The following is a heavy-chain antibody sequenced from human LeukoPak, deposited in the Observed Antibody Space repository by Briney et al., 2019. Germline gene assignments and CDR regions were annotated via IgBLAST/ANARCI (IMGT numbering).Heavy chain of an antibody. CDR2: IIPIFGTA. CDR3: ARDTRQQLVKNYYYYYMDV. Sequence: SVKVSCKASGGTFSSYAISWVRQAPGQGLEWMGGIIPIFGTANYAQKFQGRVTITTDESTSTAYMELSSLRSEDTAVYYCARDTRQQLVKNYYYYYMDVWAKGTTVTVSS. D-gene: IGHD6-13*01. V-gene: IGHV1-69*05. J-gene: IGHJ6*03. CDR1: GGTFSSYA.